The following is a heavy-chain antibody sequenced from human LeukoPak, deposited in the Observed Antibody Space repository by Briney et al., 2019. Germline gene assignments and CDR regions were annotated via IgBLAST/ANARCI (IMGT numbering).Heavy chain of an antibody. CDR1: GGSISNYY. J-gene: IGHJ5*02. CDR3: ARDLTAQNWFDP. CDR2: IYNSGST. Sequence: PSETLSLTCTVSGGSISNYYWSWIRQSPGKGLEWIGYIYNSGSTNYNLSLKSRVTISVDTSKNQFSLKLSSVTAGDTAVYYCARDLTAQNWFDPWGQGTLVTVSS. V-gene: IGHV4-59*01.